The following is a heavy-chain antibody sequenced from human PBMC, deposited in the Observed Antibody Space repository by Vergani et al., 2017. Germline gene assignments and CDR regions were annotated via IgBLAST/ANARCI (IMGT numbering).Heavy chain of an antibody. CDR1: GFTFTAHG. CDR3: AYLYGDAGFSPF. J-gene: IGHJ4*02. V-gene: IGHV3-23*01. D-gene: IGHD2-21*01. Sequence: EVQLLESGGGSAQPGESLRLSCVASGFTFTAHGLNWVRQSHGKGLEWVSGISGQNFSTHYADSVKGRFTISRDYSKNTVYLQINSLRAEDTAFYYCAYLYGDAGFSPFRGQGTLVTVSS. CDR2: ISGQNFST.